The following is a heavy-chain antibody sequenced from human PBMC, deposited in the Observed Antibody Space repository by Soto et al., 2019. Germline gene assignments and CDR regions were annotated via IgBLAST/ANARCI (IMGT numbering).Heavy chain of an antibody. V-gene: IGHV1-18*01. CDR1: GYTFYSYD. CDR2: TSVYNGNT. CDR3: ARARATVTTARSLGY. J-gene: IGHJ4*02. D-gene: IGHD4-17*01. Sequence: QVQLVQSGGEVKKPGASVKVSCKASGYTFYSYDITWVRQAPGQGLEWMGTTSVYNGNTNSAQSLQGRVTMTIDKSTATAYMALRNLTSDDTAVYYCARARATVTTARSLGYWGQGTLVTVSS.